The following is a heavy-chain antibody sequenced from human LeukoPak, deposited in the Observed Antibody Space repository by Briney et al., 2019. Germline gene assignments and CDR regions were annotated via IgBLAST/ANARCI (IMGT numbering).Heavy chain of an antibody. J-gene: IGHJ6*02. CDR3: ARDLMMGVGYYYYYGMDV. Sequence: PGGSLRLSCAASGFTFSDYYMSRIRQAPGKGLEWVSYISSSGSTIYYADSVKGRFTISRDNAKNSLYLQMNSLRAEDTAVYYCARDLMMGVGYYYYYGMDVWGQGTTVTVSS. D-gene: IGHD3-16*01. CDR2: ISSSGSTI. CDR1: GFTFSDYY. V-gene: IGHV3-11*01.